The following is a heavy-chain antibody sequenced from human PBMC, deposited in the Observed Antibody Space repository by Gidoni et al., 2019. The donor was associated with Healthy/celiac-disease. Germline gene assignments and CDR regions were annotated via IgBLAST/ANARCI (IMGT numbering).Heavy chain of an antibody. V-gene: IGHV4-39*01. CDR3: ARHRSEYYDFWSGQA. D-gene: IGHD3-3*01. CDR1: GGSISSSSYY. J-gene: IGHJ4*02. CDR2: SYYSGRP. Sequence: QLQLQESGPGLVQPSETLSLTCTVSGGSISSSSYYWGWIRQPPGKGLEWIGSSYYSGRPYYNPSLKSRVTISVDTSKNQFSLKLSSVTAADTAVYYCARHRSEYYDFWSGQAGGQGTLVTVSS.